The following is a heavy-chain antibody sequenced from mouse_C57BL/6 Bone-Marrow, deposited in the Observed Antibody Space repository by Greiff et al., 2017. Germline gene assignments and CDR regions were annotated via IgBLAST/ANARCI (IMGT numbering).Heavy chain of an antibody. CDR1: GYAFSSSW. CDR2: IYPGDGDT. J-gene: IGHJ2*01. V-gene: IGHV1-82*01. CDR3: AREMILRFGREDGFDY. Sequence: QVQLQQSGPELVKPGASVKISCKASGYAFSSSWMNWVKQRPGKGLEWIGRIYPGDGDTNYNGKFKGKATLTADKSSSTAYMQLSSLTSEDSAVYYCAREMILRFGREDGFDYWGQGTTLTVTS. D-gene: IGHD2-4*01.